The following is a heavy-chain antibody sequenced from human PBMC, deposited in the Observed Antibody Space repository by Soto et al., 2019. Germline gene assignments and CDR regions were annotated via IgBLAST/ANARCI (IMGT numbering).Heavy chain of an antibody. Sequence: GGSLRLSCAASGFTFSSYAMSWVRQAPGKGLEWVSAISGSGGSTYYADSVKGRFTISRDNSKNTLYLQMNSLRAEDTVLFYCAKDVIAAAGPFDYWGQGTLVTVSS. CDR3: AKDVIAAAGPFDY. D-gene: IGHD6-13*01. CDR2: ISGSGGST. J-gene: IGHJ4*02. V-gene: IGHV3-23*01. CDR1: GFTFSSYA.